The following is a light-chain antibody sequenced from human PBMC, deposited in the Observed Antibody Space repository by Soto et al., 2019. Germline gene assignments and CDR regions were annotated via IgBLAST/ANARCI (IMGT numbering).Light chain of an antibody. CDR1: QSVSSY. CDR2: DAS. V-gene: IGKV3-11*01. Sequence: EIVLTQSPATLSLSPGERATLSCRASQSVSSYLAWYRQRPGQAPRLLIYDASDRATGIPARFSGSGSGTDFTLTISSLEPEDFAVYYCQQRSDWPRTFG. CDR3: QQRSDWPRT. J-gene: IGKJ1*01.